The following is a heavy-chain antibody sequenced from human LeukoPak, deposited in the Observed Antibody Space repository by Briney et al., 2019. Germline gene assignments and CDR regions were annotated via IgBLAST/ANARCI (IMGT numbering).Heavy chain of an antibody. CDR2: IYYSGTT. J-gene: IGHJ4*02. CDR3: ARGSRGVITIPDY. D-gene: IGHD3-10*01. V-gene: IGHV4-61*01. CDR1: GDSVSSDSYY. Sequence: PSETLSLTCTVSGDSVSSDSYYWSWIRQPPGKGLEWIGYIYYSGTTNYNPSLKSRVTISVDTSKNQFSLKLSSVTAADTAVYYCARGSRGVITIPDYWGQGTLVTVSS.